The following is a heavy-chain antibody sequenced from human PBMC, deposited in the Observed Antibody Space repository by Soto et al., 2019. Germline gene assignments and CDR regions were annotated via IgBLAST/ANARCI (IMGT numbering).Heavy chain of an antibody. Sequence: PSETLSLTCTVSGGSISSGDYYWSWIRQPPGKGLEWIGYIYHSGNIYYNPSLKSRVTISVDRSKNQFSLKLISVTTADTAVYFCAREGNLGRWIQPLDSWGQGTLVTVSS. J-gene: IGHJ4*02. V-gene: IGHV4-30-2*01. D-gene: IGHD2-2*03. CDR1: GGSISSGDYY. CDR3: AREGNLGRWIQPLDS. CDR2: IYHSGNI.